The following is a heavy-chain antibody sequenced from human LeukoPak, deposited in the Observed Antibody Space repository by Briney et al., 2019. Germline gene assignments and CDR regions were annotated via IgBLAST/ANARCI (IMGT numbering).Heavy chain of an antibody. D-gene: IGHD6-19*01. Sequence: GASVKVSCKASGYTFTSYAMHWVRQAPGQRLEWMGWINAGNGNTKYSQKFQGRVTITRATSASTDYMELSSLRSEDTAVYYCARGVAVAGTKDWFDPWGQGTLVTVSS. V-gene: IGHV1-3*01. CDR2: INAGNGNT. CDR1: GYTFTSYA. J-gene: IGHJ5*02. CDR3: ARGVAVAGTKDWFDP.